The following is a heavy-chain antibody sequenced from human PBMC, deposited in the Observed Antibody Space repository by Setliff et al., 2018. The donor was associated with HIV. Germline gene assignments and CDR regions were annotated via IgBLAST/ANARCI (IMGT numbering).Heavy chain of an antibody. V-gene: IGHV4-39*01. Sequence: SETLSLTCTVSGGSISSSSDYRGWIRQHPGKGLEWIGSIDYSGRTYHNPSLKSRVTISVDTSKNHFSLKLSSVTAADTAVYYCARQAYWGYPVHYFHMDVWGKGTTVTVSS. D-gene: IGHD3-16*01. CDR1: GGSISSSSDY. J-gene: IGHJ6*03. CDR3: ARQAYWGYPVHYFHMDV. CDR2: IDYSGRT.